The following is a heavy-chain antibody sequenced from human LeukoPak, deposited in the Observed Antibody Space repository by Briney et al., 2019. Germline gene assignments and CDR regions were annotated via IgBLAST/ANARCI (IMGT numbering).Heavy chain of an antibody. Sequence: SETLSLTXTVSGGSISSSGYYWGWIRQPPGKGLEWIASIYYSGSTYYNPSLKSRVTTSVDTSKNQLSLKLSSLTAADTAVYYCARHEYSGSYYGLSWFDPWGQGTLVTVSS. CDR2: IYYSGST. V-gene: IGHV4-39*01. J-gene: IGHJ5*02. CDR1: GGSISSSGYY. D-gene: IGHD1-26*01. CDR3: ARHEYSGSYYGLSWFDP.